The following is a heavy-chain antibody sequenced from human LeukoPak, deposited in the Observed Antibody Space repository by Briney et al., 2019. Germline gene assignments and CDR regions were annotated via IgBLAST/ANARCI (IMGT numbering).Heavy chain of an antibody. J-gene: IGHJ4*02. V-gene: IGHV3-74*01. Sequence: GGSLRLSCAASGFTFSSYWMHWVRQAPGKGLVWVSRINSDGSSTSYADSVKGRFTISRGNAKNTLYLQMNSLRAEDTAVYYCARGYDFWSGYLEYWGQGTLVTVSS. CDR2: INSDGSST. CDR1: GFTFSSYW. CDR3: ARGYDFWSGYLEY. D-gene: IGHD3-3*01.